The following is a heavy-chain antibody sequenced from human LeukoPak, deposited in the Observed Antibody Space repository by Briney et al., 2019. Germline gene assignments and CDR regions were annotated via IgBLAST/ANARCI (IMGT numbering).Heavy chain of an antibody. CDR1: GGSISSSSYY. J-gene: IGHJ5*02. V-gene: IGHV4-39*07. CDR3: AREPLRVDYRPNWFDP. Sequence: PSETLSLTCTVSGGSISSSSYYWGWIRQPPGKGLEWVGSIYYSGSTYYNPSLKSRVTILLDTSKNQFSLKLSSVTAADTAVYYCAREPLRVDYRPNWFDPWGQGTLVTVSS. CDR2: IYYSGST. D-gene: IGHD4-11*01.